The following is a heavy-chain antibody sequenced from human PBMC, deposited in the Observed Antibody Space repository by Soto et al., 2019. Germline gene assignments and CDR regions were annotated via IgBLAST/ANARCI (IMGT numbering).Heavy chain of an antibody. J-gene: IGHJ6*02. Sequence: GGSLRLSCAASGFTFSTYEMSWLRQAPGKGLEWVSYISSSGKTIYYADSVKGRFTIFRDNAKNSLYLQMDSLRAEDTAVYYCARDWIRYGMDVWGQGTTVTVSS. V-gene: IGHV3-48*03. D-gene: IGHD2-2*03. CDR2: ISSSGKTI. CDR3: ARDWIRYGMDV. CDR1: GFTFSTYE.